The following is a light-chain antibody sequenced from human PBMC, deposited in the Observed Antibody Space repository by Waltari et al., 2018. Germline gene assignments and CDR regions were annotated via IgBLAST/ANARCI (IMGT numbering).Light chain of an antibody. CDR1: SNDVGGYHY. CDR3: SSDGGTYCV. CDR2: DVT. J-gene: IGLJ2*01. Sequence: QSALTQPRSVSGSPGQSVTISCTGTSNDVGGYHYVSWYQHHPGEVPKLMIYDVTQWPSGVPDRFSVSKSGNTASLTISGLQADDEADYYCSSDGGTYCVFGGGTRLTVL. V-gene: IGLV2-11*01.